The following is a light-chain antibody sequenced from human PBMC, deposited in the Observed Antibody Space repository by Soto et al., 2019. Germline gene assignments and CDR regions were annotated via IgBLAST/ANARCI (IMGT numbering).Light chain of an antibody. CDR2: DAS. V-gene: IGKV3-11*01. J-gene: IGKJ1*01. Sequence: DIVLTQSPATLSLSPGERATLSCRASQSVSSYLAWYQQKPGQAPRLLIYDASNRATGIPARFSGSGAGTDFTLIISSLEPEDFAVYYCQQRSNWPKWTFGQGTKVEIK. CDR3: QQRSNWPKWT. CDR1: QSVSSY.